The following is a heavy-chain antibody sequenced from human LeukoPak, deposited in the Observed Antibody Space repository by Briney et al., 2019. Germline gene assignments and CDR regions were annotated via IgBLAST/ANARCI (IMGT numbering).Heavy chain of an antibody. V-gene: IGHV1-24*01. J-gene: IGHJ4*02. CDR1: GYTLTELS. CDR3: ATVKAAAWYGARSYYFDY. Sequence: ASVKVSCKVSGYTLTELSMHWVRRAPGKGLEWMGGFDPEDGETIYAQKFQGRVTMTEDTSTDTAYMELSSLRSEDTAVYYCATVKAAAWYGARSYYFDYWGQGTLVTVSS. D-gene: IGHD6-13*01. CDR2: FDPEDGET.